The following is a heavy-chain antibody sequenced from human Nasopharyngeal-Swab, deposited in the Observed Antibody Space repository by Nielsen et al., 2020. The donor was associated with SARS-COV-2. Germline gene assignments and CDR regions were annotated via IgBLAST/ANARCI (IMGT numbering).Heavy chain of an antibody. CDR3: ANLWFGEPSGYYYSYAMDV. Sequence: GESLPISCAASGFTFTSYAMSWVRHTPGKGLEWVSAITGSGGRTYYADFLKGRFTISRDNSKNTLYLQMNSLRAEDTAIYYCANLWFGEPSGYYYSYAMDVWGQGTTVTVSS. D-gene: IGHD3-10*01. V-gene: IGHV3-23*01. J-gene: IGHJ6*02. CDR1: GFTFTSYA. CDR2: ITGSGGRT.